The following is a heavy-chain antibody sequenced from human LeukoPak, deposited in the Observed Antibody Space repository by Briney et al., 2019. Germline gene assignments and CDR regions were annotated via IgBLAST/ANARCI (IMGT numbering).Heavy chain of an antibody. D-gene: IGHD2-21*02. CDR2: ISSSGSTI. V-gene: IGHV3-48*03. CDR1: GFTFSSYE. CDR3: AREVAYCGGDCHRPENAFDI. J-gene: IGHJ3*02. Sequence: GGSLRLSCAASGFTFSSYEMNWVRQAPGKGLEWVSYISSSGSTIYYADSVKGRFTISRDNSKNTQSLQMNSLRAEDTAVYYCAREVAYCGGDCHRPENAFDIWGQGTMVTVSS.